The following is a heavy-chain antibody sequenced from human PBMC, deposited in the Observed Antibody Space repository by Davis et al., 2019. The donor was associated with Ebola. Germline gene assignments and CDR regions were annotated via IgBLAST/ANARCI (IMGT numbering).Heavy chain of an antibody. CDR2: ISGSGGDT. CDR3: ASLGGVIDY. CDR1: GFTFSTYA. J-gene: IGHJ4*02. Sequence: PGGSLRLSCAASGFTFSTYAMSWVRQAPGKGLEWVSAISGSGGDTYYADAVKGRFTISRDNSKNTLYLQMNSLRADDTAVYYCASLGGVIDYWGQGTLVTVSS. D-gene: IGHD2-8*01. V-gene: IGHV3-23*01.